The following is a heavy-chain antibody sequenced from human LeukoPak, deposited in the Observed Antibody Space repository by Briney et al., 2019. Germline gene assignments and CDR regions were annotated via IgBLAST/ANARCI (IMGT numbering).Heavy chain of an antibody. V-gene: IGHV3-21*01. CDR2: ISSTSSCI. CDR1: TFTFTTYS. J-gene: IGHJ4*02. CDR3: TRDPILGAPDYFDY. D-gene: IGHD1-26*01. Sequence: PGGSLRLSCAASTFTFTTYSMIWVRQAPGKGLEWVSSISSTSSCIYYADSVRGRFTISRDNSKNTLYLQMNSLRAEDTAVYYCTRDPILGAPDYFDYWGQGTLVTVSS.